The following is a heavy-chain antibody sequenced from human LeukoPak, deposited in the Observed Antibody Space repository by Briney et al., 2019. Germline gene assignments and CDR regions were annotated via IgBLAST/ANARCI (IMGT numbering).Heavy chain of an antibody. V-gene: IGHV4-39*01. CDR2: IYYSGST. CDR3: ARHAFYYGSGSDWFDP. J-gene: IGHJ5*02. CDR1: GCTVSNSSYY. D-gene: IGHD3-10*01. Sequence: SATLTLSCTASGCTVSNSSYYWVWLRQPPGKGLEWIGSIYYSGSTYYNPSLKGRVTIYVDTSNNLFSLKLSSVTAADTAVYSCARHAFYYGSGSDWFDPWGEGTLATVSS.